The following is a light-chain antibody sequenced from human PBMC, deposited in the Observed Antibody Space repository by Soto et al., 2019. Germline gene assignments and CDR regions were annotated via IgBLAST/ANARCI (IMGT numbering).Light chain of an antibody. J-gene: IGLJ3*02. CDR1: SSNIESNT. Sequence: QSVLTQPPSASGTPGQRVTISCSGSSSNIESNTVNWYQQLPETAPKLLIYSNNERPSGVPDRFSGSKSGTSASLAISRHQSDDEADYYCAAWDDRLNGRVFGGGTKLTVL. CDR2: SNN. V-gene: IGLV1-44*01. CDR3: AAWDDRLNGRV.